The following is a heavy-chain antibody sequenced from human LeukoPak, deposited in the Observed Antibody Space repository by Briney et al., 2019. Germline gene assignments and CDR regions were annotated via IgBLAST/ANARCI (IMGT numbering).Heavy chain of an antibody. V-gene: IGHV3-23*01. CDR2: ISGSGGST. CDR3: AKDLLGGSSSWYVFYYGMDV. J-gene: IGHJ6*02. CDR1: GFTFSSYA. D-gene: IGHD6-13*01. Sequence: PGGSLRLSCAASGFTFSSYAMSWVRQAPGKGLEWVSAISGSGGSTYYADSVKGRFTISRDNSKNTLYLQMNSLRAEDTAVYYCAKDLLGGSSSWYVFYYGMDVWGQGTTVTVSS.